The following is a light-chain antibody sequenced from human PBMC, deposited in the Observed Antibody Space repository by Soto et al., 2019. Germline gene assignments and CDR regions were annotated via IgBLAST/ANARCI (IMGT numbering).Light chain of an antibody. J-gene: IGKJ5*01. CDR1: QSITFY. CDR3: QQSYGTPIT. Sequence: DIQMTQAPSSLSASLGDRVTPTCRASQSITFYLNWYQQKPGKAPNLLIYAASSLQSGVPSRFSGSGSGTDFTLTISSLQPEDFATYYCQQSYGTPITFGQGTRLEIK. CDR2: AAS. V-gene: IGKV1-39*01.